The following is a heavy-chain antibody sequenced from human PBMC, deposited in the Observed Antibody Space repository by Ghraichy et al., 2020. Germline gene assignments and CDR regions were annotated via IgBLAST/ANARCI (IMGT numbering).Heavy chain of an antibody. CDR2: VGGDGIYI. CDR3: AKNFQSGVASYDY. Sequence: GGSLRLSCAASGFTFSSYAMTWVRQAPGKGLEWVSAVGGDGIYIYYADSVKGRFTLSRDNSKNTLYLQMNSLRAEDTAVYYCAKNFQSGVASYDYWGQGTLVTVST. V-gene: IGHV3-23*01. J-gene: IGHJ4*02. D-gene: IGHD2-15*01. CDR1: GFTFSSYA.